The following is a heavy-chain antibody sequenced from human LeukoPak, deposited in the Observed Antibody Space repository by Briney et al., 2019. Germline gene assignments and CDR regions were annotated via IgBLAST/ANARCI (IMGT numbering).Heavy chain of an antibody. CDR1: GGSFSGYY. V-gene: IGHV4-34*01. CDR3: ARGSQRGYSLSDAFDI. Sequence: SETLSLTCAVYGGSFSGYYWSWIRQPPGKGLEWIGEINHSGSTNYNPSLKSRVTISVDTSKNQFSLKLSSVTAADTAVYYCARGSQRGYSLSDAFDIWGQGTMVPVSS. CDR2: INHSGST. J-gene: IGHJ3*02. D-gene: IGHD5-18*01.